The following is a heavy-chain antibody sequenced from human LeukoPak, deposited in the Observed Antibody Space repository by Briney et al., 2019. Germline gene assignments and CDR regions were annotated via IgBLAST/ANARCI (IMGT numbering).Heavy chain of an antibody. Sequence: GGPLRLPCVASGFTFSRYWMHWVRHAPGKGLVWVSSIISDGRRPYSADSVKGRFTITRDNSKNPPYLQMNSLSAQDTAVHYCAKDHPLWLTRAWTEYFQGWGQGTPVTAS. CDR2: IISDGRRP. J-gene: IGHJ1*01. V-gene: IGHV3-74*01. CDR1: GFTFSRYW. D-gene: IGHD3-9*01. CDR3: AKDHPLWLTRAWTEYFQG.